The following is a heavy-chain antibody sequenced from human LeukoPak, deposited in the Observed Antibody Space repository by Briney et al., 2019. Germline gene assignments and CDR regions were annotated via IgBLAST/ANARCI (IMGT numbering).Heavy chain of an antibody. Sequence: PGGSLRLSCAASGFTFSRYEMIWGRQAPGKGLEWVSYISGSGTTIYYADSVKGRFTISRDNAKNSLYLQMNSLRAEDTAVYYCARGDCSDGTCYPGDNWGQGTLVTVSS. CDR1: GFTFSRYE. J-gene: IGHJ4*02. CDR3: ARGDCSDGTCYPGDN. V-gene: IGHV3-48*03. CDR2: ISGSGTTI. D-gene: IGHD2-15*01.